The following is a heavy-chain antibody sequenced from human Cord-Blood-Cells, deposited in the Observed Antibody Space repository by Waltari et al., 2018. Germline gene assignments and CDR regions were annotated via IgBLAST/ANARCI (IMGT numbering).Heavy chain of an antibody. CDR2: ISSSSSYI. V-gene: IGHV3-21*01. Sequence: EVQLVESGGGLVKPGGSLRLSCAASGFTFSSYSMNWVRQAPGKGLEWVSSISSSSSYIYYADSVEGRFTISRDNAKNSLYLQMNSLRAEDTAVYYCATTTRAGFDYWGQGTLVTVSS. CDR3: ATTTRAGFDY. CDR1: GFTFSSYS. D-gene: IGHD1-7*01. J-gene: IGHJ4*02.